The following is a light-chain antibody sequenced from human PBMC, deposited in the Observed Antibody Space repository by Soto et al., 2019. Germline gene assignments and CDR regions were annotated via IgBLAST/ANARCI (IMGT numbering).Light chain of an antibody. Sequence: EIVLTQSPATLSLSPGERATLSCRASQSVSSYLAWYQQKPGQAPRLLIYDASNRATGIPARFSGSGSGTDFTLTISSLEPEDFAVYYCQQRSNWPRGGNTFGPGTKVDIK. CDR2: DAS. V-gene: IGKV3-11*01. CDR3: QQRSNWPRGGNT. CDR1: QSVSSY. J-gene: IGKJ3*01.